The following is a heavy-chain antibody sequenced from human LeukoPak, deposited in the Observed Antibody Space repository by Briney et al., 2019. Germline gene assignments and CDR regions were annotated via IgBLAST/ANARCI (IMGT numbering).Heavy chain of an antibody. D-gene: IGHD5-24*01. V-gene: IGHV3-23*01. CDR1: GFTFSSYA. CDR3: AKYGSDGHNFGYYYYYYGMDV. J-gene: IGHJ6*02. Sequence: GGSLRLSCAASGFTFSSYAMSWVRQAPGKGLEWVSAISGSGGSTYYADSVKGRFTISRDNSKNTLYLQMNSLRAEDTAVYYCAKYGSDGHNFGYYYYYYGMDVWGQGTTVTVSS. CDR2: ISGSGGST.